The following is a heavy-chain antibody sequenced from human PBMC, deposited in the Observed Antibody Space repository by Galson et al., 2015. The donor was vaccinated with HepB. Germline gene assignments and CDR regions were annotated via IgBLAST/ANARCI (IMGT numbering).Heavy chain of an antibody. CDR2: ISAYNGDT. J-gene: IGHJ5*02. CDR3: ARDFRIAAAGTGLRVDP. D-gene: IGHD6-13*01. Sequence: CKASGYTFTNYGISWLRQAPGQGLEWMGWISAYNGDTIYAQRLQGRVTMTTDTSTSTAYMELRSLRSDDTAVYYCARDFRIAAAGTGLRVDPWGQGALVTVSS. CDR1: GYTFTNYG. V-gene: IGHV1-18*04.